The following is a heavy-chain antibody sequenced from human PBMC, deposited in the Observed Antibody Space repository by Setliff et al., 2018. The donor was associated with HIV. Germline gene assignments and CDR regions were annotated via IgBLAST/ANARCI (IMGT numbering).Heavy chain of an antibody. Sequence: ASVKVSCKASGYSFTSYYIHWVRQAPGQGLEWMGIINPSGGSTSYAQKFQGRVTMTRDTSTSTVHMELSSLRSEDTAVYNCARGYPSSPYYYYMDVWGKGTMVTVSS. CDR2: INPSGGST. CDR3: ARGYPSSPYYYYMDV. J-gene: IGHJ6*03. V-gene: IGHV1-46*01. CDR1: GYSFTSYY. D-gene: IGHD5-12*01.